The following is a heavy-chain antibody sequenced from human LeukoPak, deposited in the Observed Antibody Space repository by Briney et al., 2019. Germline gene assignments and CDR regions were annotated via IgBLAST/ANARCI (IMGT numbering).Heavy chain of an antibody. CDR2: INHGGST. D-gene: IGHD3-22*01. CDR3: ARHATASSAYYIYFDY. Sequence: SETLSLTCAVYGGSFSGYYWTWIRQPPGKGLEWIGEINHGGSTNYSPSLKSRVTISVDTSKNQFSLKLSSVTAADTAVYYCARHATASSAYYIYFDYWGQGTLVTVSS. J-gene: IGHJ4*02. CDR1: GGSFSGYY. V-gene: IGHV4-34*01.